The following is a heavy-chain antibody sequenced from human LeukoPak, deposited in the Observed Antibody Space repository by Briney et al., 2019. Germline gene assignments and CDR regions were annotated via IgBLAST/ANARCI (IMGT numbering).Heavy chain of an antibody. D-gene: IGHD1-14*01. CDR1: GDSINSYY. V-gene: IGHV4-4*07. Sequence: PSETLSLTCTVSGDSINSYYWSWIRQPAGKGLEWIGRVYTSGSTSYNPSLKSRVTISVDTSKNQFSLKLSSVTAADTAVYYCARLAGELNPYFDYWGQGTLVTVSS. CDR3: ARLAGELNPYFDY. J-gene: IGHJ4*02. CDR2: VYTSGST.